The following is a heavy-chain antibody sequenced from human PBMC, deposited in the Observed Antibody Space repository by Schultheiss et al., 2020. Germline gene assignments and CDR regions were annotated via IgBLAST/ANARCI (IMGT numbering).Heavy chain of an antibody. CDR2: IYTSGST. V-gene: IGHV4-61*02. CDR1: GGSISSGSYY. CDR3: AREAIFGVVSQAMVRGVIPV. D-gene: IGHD3-10*01. Sequence: SETLSLTCTVSGGSISSGSYYWSWIRQPAGKGLEWIGRIYTSGSTNYNPSLKSRVTISVDTSKNQFSLKLSSVTAADTAVYYCAREAIFGVVSQAMVRGVIPVWGQGTLVTVSS. J-gene: IGHJ4*02.